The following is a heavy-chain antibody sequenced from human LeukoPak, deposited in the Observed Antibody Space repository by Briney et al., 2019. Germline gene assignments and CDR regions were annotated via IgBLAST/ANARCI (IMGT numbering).Heavy chain of an antibody. CDR3: ATHSSSWSPIDY. V-gene: IGHV3-48*03. CDR1: GFTFSSYE. CDR2: ISSSGSTI. D-gene: IGHD6-13*01. Sequence: GGSLRLSCAASGFTFSSYEMNWVRQAPGKGLGWVSYISSSGSTIYYADSVKGRFTISRDNAKNSLYLQMNSLRAEDTAVYYCATHSSSWSPIDYWGQGTLVTVSS. J-gene: IGHJ4*02.